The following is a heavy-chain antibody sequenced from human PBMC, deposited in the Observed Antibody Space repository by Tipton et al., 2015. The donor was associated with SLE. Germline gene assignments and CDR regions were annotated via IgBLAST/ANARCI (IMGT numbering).Heavy chain of an antibody. CDR2: ISGSGGSA. CDR1: GFTFSSYG. J-gene: IGHJ5*02. V-gene: IGHV3-23*01. D-gene: IGHD6-13*01. Sequence: SLRLSCAASGFTFSSYGMSWVRQAPGKGLEWVSAISGSGGSAYYADSVKGRFTISRDNAKNSLYLQMNSLRDEDTAVYYCARDSVPGIAAAGPGRWFDPWGQGTLVTVSS. CDR3: ARDSVPGIAAAGPGRWFDP.